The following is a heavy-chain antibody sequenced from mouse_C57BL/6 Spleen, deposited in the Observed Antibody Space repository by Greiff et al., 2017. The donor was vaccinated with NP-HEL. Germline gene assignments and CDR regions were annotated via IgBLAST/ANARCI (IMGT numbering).Heavy chain of an antibody. J-gene: IGHJ3*01. Sequence: QVQLQQPGAEVVKPGASVKMSCKASGYTFTSYWITWVKQRPGQGLEWIGDIYHGSGSTNHNEKFKSKARLTVDTSSSTGYMQRSSMTYEDSAVYYGARQNWDVRDWFAYWGHGTLVTVSA. CDR2: IYHGSGST. D-gene: IGHD4-1*01. V-gene: IGHV1-55*01. CDR3: ARQNWDVRDWFAY. CDR1: GYTFTSYW.